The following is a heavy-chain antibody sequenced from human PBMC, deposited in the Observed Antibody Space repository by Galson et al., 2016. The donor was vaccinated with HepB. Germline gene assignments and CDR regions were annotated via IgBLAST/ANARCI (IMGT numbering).Heavy chain of an antibody. CDR1: GFTFSTFR. CDR3: ARTYDTSGYFDFDY. D-gene: IGHD3-22*01. Sequence: SLRLSCAASGFTFSTFRMNWVRQAPGKGLEWVSYIGSSSSTKYYADSVKGRFTISRDNAKNSLYLKMKSLRDEDTDVYYCARTYDTSGYFDFDYWGQGALVTFSS. V-gene: IGHV3-48*02. CDR2: IGSSSSTK. J-gene: IGHJ4*02.